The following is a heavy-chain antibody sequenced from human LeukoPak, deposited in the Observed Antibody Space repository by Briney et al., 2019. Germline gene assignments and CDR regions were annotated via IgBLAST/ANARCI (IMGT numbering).Heavy chain of an antibody. CDR1: GYSISSGYY. J-gene: IGHJ4*01. Sequence: SETLSLTCTVAGYSISSGYYWGWIRQPPGKGLEWIGIIYHTGRTHYNPSLKSRVTISVDTSKNQLSLNLKSVTAADTAVYYCARDRDVDDFDSWGHGTLVTVSS. V-gene: IGHV4-38-2*02. D-gene: IGHD2-15*01. CDR3: ARDRDVDDFDS. CDR2: IYHTGRT.